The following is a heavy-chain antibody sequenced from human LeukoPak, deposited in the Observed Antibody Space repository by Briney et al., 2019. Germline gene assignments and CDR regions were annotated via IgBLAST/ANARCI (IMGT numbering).Heavy chain of an antibody. J-gene: IGHJ4*02. CDR2: IGQDGSEK. Sequence: PGGSLRLSCAASGSTFSTYWMSWVRQAPGEGLEWVANIGQDGSEKSYVDSVKGRFTISRDNAKNSLYLQMDSLTAEDTAVYYGARNVRGNNYAVFDWWGQGSPVTVSS. V-gene: IGHV3-7*01. CDR1: GSTFSTYW. D-gene: IGHD1-1*01. CDR3: ARNVRGNNYAVFDW.